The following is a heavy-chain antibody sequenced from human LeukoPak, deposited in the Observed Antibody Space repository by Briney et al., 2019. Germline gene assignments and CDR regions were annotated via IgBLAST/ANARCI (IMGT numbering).Heavy chain of an antibody. J-gene: IGHJ4*02. CDR1: GYSISSGYY. D-gene: IGHD1-14*01. V-gene: IGHV4-38-2*02. CDR2: IYHSGST. CDR3: ARDRGIPDYFDY. Sequence: SETLSLTCTVSGYSISSGYYWGWIRQPPGKGLEWIGSIYHSGSTYYNPSLKSRVTISVDTSKNQFSLKLSSVTAADTAVYYCARDRGIPDYFDYWGQGTLVTVSS.